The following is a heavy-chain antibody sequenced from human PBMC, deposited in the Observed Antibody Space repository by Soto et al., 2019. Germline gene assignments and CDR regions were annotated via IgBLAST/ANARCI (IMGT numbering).Heavy chain of an antibody. Sequence: GASVKVSCQASGYTFTSYYVYWVRQAPGQGLEWMGIINPSGGSTSYAQKFQGRVTMTRDTSTSTVYMELSSLRDEDTAVYYCATGNGWQPNWGQGTLVTVSS. CDR1: GYTFTSYY. D-gene: IGHD6-19*01. V-gene: IGHV1-46*01. CDR3: ATGNGWQPN. J-gene: IGHJ4*02. CDR2: INPSGGST.